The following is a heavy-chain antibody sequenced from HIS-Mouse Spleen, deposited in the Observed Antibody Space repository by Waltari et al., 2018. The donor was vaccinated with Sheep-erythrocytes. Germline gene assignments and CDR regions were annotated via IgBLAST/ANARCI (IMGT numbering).Heavy chain of an antibody. CDR2: INHSGST. V-gene: IGHV4-34*01. D-gene: IGHD6-19*01. CDR1: GGSFSGYY. CDR3: ALSVDLAGAFDI. Sequence: QVQLQQWGAGLLKPSETLSLTCAVYGGSFSGYYWSWIRQPPGKGLEWIGEINHSGSTNYNPSLKSRVTISVDTSKNQFSRKLSSVTAADTAVYYCALSVDLAGAFDIWGQGTMVTVSS. J-gene: IGHJ3*02.